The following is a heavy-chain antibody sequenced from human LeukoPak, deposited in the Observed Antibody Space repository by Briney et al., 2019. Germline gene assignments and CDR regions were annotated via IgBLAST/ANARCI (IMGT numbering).Heavy chain of an antibody. CDR2: IIPIFGTA. V-gene: IGHV1-69*05. D-gene: IGHD3-22*01. Sequence: SVKVSCKASAGTFSSYAISWVRHAPGQGLEWMGGIIPIFGTANYAQTFQGRVTITTDESTSTAYMELSSLRSEDTAVYYCASSDSSGYYYGSAFDIWGQGTMVTVSS. CDR1: AGTFSSYA. CDR3: ASSDSSGYYYGSAFDI. J-gene: IGHJ3*02.